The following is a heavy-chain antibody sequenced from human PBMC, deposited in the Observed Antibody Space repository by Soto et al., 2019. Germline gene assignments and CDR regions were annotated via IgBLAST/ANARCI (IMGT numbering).Heavy chain of an antibody. Sequence: QITLKESGPTLVKPTQTLTLTCTFSGFSLSTSGVGVGWIRQPPGKALEWLALIYWDGDKRYSPSLKGSLTIDKDTAKNHGVLTITNMDPVDTATYYCAHNTPFVHDAFDIWGHGTMVTVSS. J-gene: IGHJ3*02. V-gene: IGHV2-5*02. CDR2: IYWDGDK. D-gene: IGHD1-1*01. CDR1: GFSLSTSGVG. CDR3: AHNTPFVHDAFDI.